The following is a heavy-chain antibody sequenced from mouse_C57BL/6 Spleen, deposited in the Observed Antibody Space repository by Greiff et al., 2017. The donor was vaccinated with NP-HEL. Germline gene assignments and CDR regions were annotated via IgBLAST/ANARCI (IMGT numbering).Heavy chain of an antibody. D-gene: IGHD2-4*01. J-gene: IGHJ3*01. CDR1: GYSITSGYY. V-gene: IGHV3-6*01. Sequence: EVQLLQSGPGLVKPSQSLSLTCSVTGYSITSGYYWNWLRQFPGNKLEWMGYISYDGSTNYNPSLKNRISITRDTSKNQLFLKLNSVATEDTATYYCARDRVYYDYDGAYWGQGTLVTVSA. CDR3: ARDRVYYDYDGAY. CDR2: ISYDGST.